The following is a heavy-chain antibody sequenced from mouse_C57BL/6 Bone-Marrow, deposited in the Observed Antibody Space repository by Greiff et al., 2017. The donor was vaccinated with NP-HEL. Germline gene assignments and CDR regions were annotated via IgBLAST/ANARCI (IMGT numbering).Heavy chain of an antibody. J-gene: IGHJ4*01. V-gene: IGHV2-5*01. Sequence: QVQLQQSGPGLVQPSQSLSITCTVSGFSLTSYGVHWVRQSPGKGLEWLGVIWRGGSTDYNAAFMSRLSITKDNSKSQVFFKMNSLQADDTAIYYCAKKWLRRRDYYAMDYWGQGTSVTVSS. CDR2: IWRGGST. CDR1: GFSLTSYG. D-gene: IGHD2-2*01. CDR3: AKKWLRRRDYYAMDY.